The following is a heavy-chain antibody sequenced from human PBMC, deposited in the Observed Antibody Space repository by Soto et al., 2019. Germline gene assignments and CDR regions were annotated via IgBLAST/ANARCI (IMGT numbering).Heavy chain of an antibody. CDR2: ISGSGGST. CDR3: AKDLYSGYDYLGSPFDY. CDR1: GFTFISYA. Sequence: PGGSLRLSCAASGFTFISYAMSWVRQAPGKGLEWVSAISGSGGSTYYADSVKGRFTISRDNSKNTLYLQMNSLRAEDTAVYYCAKDLYSGYDYLGSPFDYWGQGTLVTVSS. V-gene: IGHV3-23*01. D-gene: IGHD5-12*01. J-gene: IGHJ4*02.